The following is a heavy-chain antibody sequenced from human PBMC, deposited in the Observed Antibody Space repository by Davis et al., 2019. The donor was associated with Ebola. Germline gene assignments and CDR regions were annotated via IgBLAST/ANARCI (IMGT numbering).Heavy chain of an antibody. Sequence: SETLSLTCAVSGDSISSSNWWSWVRQPPGKGLEWIGEIFHGGTTNYNPSLKSRVIMSVDKSKNQFSLKLTSVTAADTAVYYCARGEGYYYDSSGYYYTNPIFDYWGQGTLVTVSS. J-gene: IGHJ4*02. D-gene: IGHD3-22*01. CDR1: GDSISSSNW. V-gene: IGHV4-4*02. CDR2: IFHGGTT. CDR3: ARGEGYYYDSSGYYYTNPIFDY.